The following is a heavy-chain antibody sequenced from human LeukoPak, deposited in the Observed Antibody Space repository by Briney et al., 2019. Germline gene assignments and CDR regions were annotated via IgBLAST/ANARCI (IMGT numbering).Heavy chain of an antibody. Sequence: GRSLRLSCAASGFTLDDYVMHWVRQAPGKGLEWVSGISWNSVSIGYADSVKGRFTISRDNAKNSLYLQMNSLRAEDTAVYYCARGHLGYCSGGSCYSGGSYYYYYGMDVWGQGTTVTVSS. CDR3: ARGHLGYCSGGSCYSGGSYYYYYGMDV. J-gene: IGHJ6*02. CDR1: GFTLDDYV. CDR2: ISWNSVSI. V-gene: IGHV3-9*01. D-gene: IGHD2-15*01.